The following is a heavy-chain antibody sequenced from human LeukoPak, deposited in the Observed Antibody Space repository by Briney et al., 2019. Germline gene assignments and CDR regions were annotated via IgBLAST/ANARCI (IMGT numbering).Heavy chain of an antibody. CDR2: IYYSGGT. V-gene: IGHV4-59*01. CDR1: GGSISTYY. J-gene: IGHJ4*02. D-gene: IGHD6-13*01. CDR3: ARSPTAGSPFFDY. Sequence: SETLSLTCTVSGGSISTYYWSWIRQPPGKGLEWIGYIYYSGGTNYNPSLKSRLTISADTSKNQFSLRLSSVTAADTAVYYCARSPTAGSPFFDYWGQGTLVTVSS.